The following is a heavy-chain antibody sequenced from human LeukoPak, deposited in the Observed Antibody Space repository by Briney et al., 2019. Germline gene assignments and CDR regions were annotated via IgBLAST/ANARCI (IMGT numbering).Heavy chain of an antibody. CDR2: ISSSGSTI. V-gene: IGHV3-11*04. D-gene: IGHD3-22*01. CDR3: AREEYYYDSSGYLGAFDI. CDR1: GFTFSDYY. J-gene: IGHJ3*02. Sequence: GGSLRLSCAASGFTFSDYYMSWIRQAPGKGLEWVSYISSSGSTIYYADSVKGRFTISRDNAKNSLYLQMNSLRAEDTAVYYCAREEYYYDSSGYLGAFDIWGQGTMVTVSS.